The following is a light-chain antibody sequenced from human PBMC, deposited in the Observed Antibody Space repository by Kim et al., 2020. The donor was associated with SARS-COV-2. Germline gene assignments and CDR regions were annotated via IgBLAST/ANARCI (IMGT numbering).Light chain of an antibody. CDR3: QKYDGAPWA. Sequence: DIQMTQSPSSLSASVGDRVTITCRASQGISNSLAWYQQKPGKDPKLLMYGASTLQSGVPSRFSGSGSGTDFTLTINSLQPEDVATYYCQKYDGAPWAFGQGTKVDIK. CDR2: GAS. J-gene: IGKJ1*01. CDR1: QGISNS. V-gene: IGKV1-27*01.